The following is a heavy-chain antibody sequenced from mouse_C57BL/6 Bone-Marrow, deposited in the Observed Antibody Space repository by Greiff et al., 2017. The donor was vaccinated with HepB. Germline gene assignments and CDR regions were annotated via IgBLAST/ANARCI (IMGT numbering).Heavy chain of an antibody. Sequence: VQLQQSGAELVKPGASVKLSCTASGFNINDYYMHWVKQRTEQGLEWIGRIDPEDGETKYAPKFQGKATITADTSSNTAYLQLSSLTSEDTADYYCSRGAIGLGGYFDVWGTGTTVTVSS. J-gene: IGHJ1*03. CDR1: GFNINDYY. CDR2: IDPEDGET. V-gene: IGHV14-2*01. CDR3: SRGAIGLGGYFDV. D-gene: IGHD2-14*01.